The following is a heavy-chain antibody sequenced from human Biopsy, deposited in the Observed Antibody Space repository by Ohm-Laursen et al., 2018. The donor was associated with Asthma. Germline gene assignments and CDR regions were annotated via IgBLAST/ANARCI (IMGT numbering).Heavy chain of an antibody. CDR1: GGYTGSSDHY. CDR2: VFWSGST. J-gene: IGHJ6*02. Sequence: SQTLSLTCRVSGGYTGSSDHYWAWIRQAPGKGLEWIGFVFWSGSTHYSRSLERRVSISIDTATNEFSMKLWSVTPADTAVYFCARVVSYGDIYFGIDVWGPGNTVVVS. CDR3: ARVVSYGDIYFGIDV. D-gene: IGHD4-17*01. V-gene: IGHV4-30-4*01.